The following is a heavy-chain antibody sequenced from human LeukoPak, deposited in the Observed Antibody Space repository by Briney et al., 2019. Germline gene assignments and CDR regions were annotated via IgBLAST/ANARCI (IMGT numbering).Heavy chain of an antibody. V-gene: IGHV3-21*01. CDR2: ISSSSSYI. Sequence: PGGSLRLSCAASGFTFSSYSMNWVRQAPGKGXXXVSSISSSSSYIYYADSVKGRFTISRDNAKNSLYLQMNSLRAEDTAVYYCARNGDWNWFDPWGQGTLVTVSS. J-gene: IGHJ5*02. CDR3: ARNGDWNWFDP. D-gene: IGHD2-21*02. CDR1: GFTFSSYS.